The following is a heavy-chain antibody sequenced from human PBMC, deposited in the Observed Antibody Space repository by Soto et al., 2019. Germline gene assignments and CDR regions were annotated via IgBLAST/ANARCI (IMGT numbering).Heavy chain of an antibody. V-gene: IGHV2-70*01. CDR3: ARIRRYSGYDHYYYYYGMDV. Sequence: GRTLGNPTQALRLTCPFSGFSLSTSGMCVSRIRQPPGKALEWLALIDWDDDKYYSTSLKTRLTISKDTSKNQVVLTMTNMDPVDTATYYCARIRRYSGYDHYYYYYGMDVWGQGTTVTVSS. J-gene: IGHJ6*02. CDR1: GFSLSTSGMC. CDR2: IDWDDDK. D-gene: IGHD5-12*01.